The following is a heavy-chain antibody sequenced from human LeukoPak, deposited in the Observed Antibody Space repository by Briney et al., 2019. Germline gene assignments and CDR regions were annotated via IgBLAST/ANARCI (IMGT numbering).Heavy chain of an antibody. V-gene: IGHV4-39*07. Sequence: PSETLSLTCTVSGGSITSSTYYWGWIRQPPGKGLEWIGSIYYSGSTYYTYYNPSLKSRVTISVDTSKNQFSLKLSSVTAADTAVYYCARGGDFWSGYYTGIDYWGQGTLVTVSS. J-gene: IGHJ4*02. D-gene: IGHD3-3*01. CDR3: ARGGDFWSGYYTGIDY. CDR2: IYYSGSTYYT. CDR1: GGSITSSTYY.